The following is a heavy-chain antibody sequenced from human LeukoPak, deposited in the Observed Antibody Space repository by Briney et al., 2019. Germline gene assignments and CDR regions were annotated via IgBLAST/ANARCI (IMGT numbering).Heavy chain of an antibody. CDR1: GGTFSRLA. J-gene: IGHJ4*02. V-gene: IGHV1-69*06. CDR3: ASPTSYLAGTGLHFGF. D-gene: IGHD6-19*01. CDR2: IVPSFGTT. Sequence: SVKVSCKASGGTFSRLAISWVRQAPGLGLEWMGRIVPSFGTTNYAQNFQGRVTIAADKSTSTAYMELSSLKSEDTAIYFCASPTSYLAGTGLHFGFWGQGTLVTVSS.